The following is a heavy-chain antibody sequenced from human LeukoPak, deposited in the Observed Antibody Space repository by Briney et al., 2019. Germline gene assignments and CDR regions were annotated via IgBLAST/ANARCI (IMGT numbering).Heavy chain of an antibody. CDR1: GFTFTTFN. V-gene: IGHV3-21*01. D-gene: IGHD4-23*01. Sequence: AGTLTLSCAASGFTFTTFNMNWVRQAPGKGLEWVSSISSRSTYIFYPDPEKGRFTTSRDNGKNSLYRQMTGLAADAATEYYSARGTDYGGGMRGPPFDYWGQGTLVTVSS. CDR2: ISSRSTYI. CDR3: ARGTDYGGGMRGPPFDY. J-gene: IGHJ4*02.